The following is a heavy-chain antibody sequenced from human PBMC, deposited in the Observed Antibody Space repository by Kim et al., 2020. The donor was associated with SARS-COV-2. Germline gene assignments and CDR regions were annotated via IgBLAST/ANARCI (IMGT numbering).Heavy chain of an antibody. V-gene: IGHV3-11*03. CDR3: AGGDY. CDR2: SRLSSST. Sequence: SRLSSSTNTADSVKGRFTISGRNAKNALYLQMNSLRAEDTAVYYCAGGDYWGQGTLVTVSS. J-gene: IGHJ4*02.